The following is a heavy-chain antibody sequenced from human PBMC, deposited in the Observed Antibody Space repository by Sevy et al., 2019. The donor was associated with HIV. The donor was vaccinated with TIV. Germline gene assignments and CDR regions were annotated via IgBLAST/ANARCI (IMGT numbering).Heavy chain of an antibody. Sequence: GGSLRLSCAASGFTFSKYSMSWVRQPPGKGLEWVSTFSFGCGEINYADSVKGRFTISRDNSKSSVYLQMNNLRPEDTAVYYGAGEGCTNPHDSWGQGTLVTVS. V-gene: IGHV3-23*01. CDR2: FSFGCGEI. D-gene: IGHD2-8*01. CDR1: GFTFSKYS. CDR3: AGEGCTNPHDS. J-gene: IGHJ4*02.